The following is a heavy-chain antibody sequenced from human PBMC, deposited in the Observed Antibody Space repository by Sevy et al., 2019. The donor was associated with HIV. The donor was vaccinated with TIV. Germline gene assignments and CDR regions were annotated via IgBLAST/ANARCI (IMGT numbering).Heavy chain of an antibody. V-gene: IGHV3-7*03. J-gene: IGHJ4*02. CDR1: GFTFSSYW. Sequence: GGSLRLSCAASGFTFSSYWMSWVRQAPGKGLEWVANIKQDGSEKYCVDSVKGRFTISRDNAKNSLYLQMNSLRAEDTAVYYCARDGPNYYGSGSYGDYWGQGTLVTVSS. CDR3: ARDGPNYYGSGSYGDY. CDR2: IKQDGSEK. D-gene: IGHD3-10*01.